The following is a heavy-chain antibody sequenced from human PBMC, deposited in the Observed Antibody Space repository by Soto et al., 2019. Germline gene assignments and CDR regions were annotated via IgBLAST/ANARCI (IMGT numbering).Heavy chain of an antibody. V-gene: IGHV4-39*01. CDR2: IYYSGST. CDR1: GGSISSSSYY. J-gene: IGHJ4*02. CDR3: ARHERAVAGPSKVYYFDY. Sequence: KTSETLSLTCTVSGGSISSSSYYWGWIRQPPGKGLEWIGSIYYSGSTYYNPSLKSRVTISVDTSKNQFSLKLSSVTAADTAVYYCARHERAVAGPSKVYYFDYWGQGTLVTVSS. D-gene: IGHD6-19*01.